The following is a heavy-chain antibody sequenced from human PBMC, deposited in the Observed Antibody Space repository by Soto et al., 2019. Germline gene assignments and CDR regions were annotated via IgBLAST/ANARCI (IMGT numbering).Heavy chain of an antibody. V-gene: IGHV3-74*01. CDR1: GFTFSSYW. CDR2: INSDGSST. Sequence: PGGSLRLSCAASGFTFSSYWRYWFRQAPGKGLVWVSRINSDGSSTSYADSVKGRFTISRDNAKNTLYPQMNSLRAEVTAVYYCARVREYELLLEYWGHGTPVTV. CDR3: ARVREYELLLEY. D-gene: IGHD2-2*01. J-gene: IGHJ4*01.